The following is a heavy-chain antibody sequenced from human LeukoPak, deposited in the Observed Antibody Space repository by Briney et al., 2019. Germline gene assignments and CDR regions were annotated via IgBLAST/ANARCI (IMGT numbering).Heavy chain of an antibody. Sequence: GSLRLSCAASGFTLSSYAMSWVRQGPGKGLEWIGEINHSGSTNYNPSLKSRVTISVDTSKNHFSLKLTSVTAADTAVYYCARGYEFGGMGLDYWGQGTLVTVSS. CDR1: GFTLSSYA. D-gene: IGHD3-10*01. V-gene: IGHV4-34*01. J-gene: IGHJ4*02. CDR3: ARGYEFGGMGLDY. CDR2: INHSGST.